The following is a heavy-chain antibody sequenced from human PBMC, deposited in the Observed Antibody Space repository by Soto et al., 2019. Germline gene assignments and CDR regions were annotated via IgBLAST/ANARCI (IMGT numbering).Heavy chain of an antibody. D-gene: IGHD3-10*01. CDR1: GYTFTSYG. V-gene: IGHV1-18*01. J-gene: IGHJ3*02. CDR3: ARDLFLVGVSVSYFSLRVSGYDAFDI. Sequence: ASVKVSCKASGYTFTSYGISWVRQAPGQGLERMGWISAYNGNTNYAQKLQGRVTMTTDTSTSTAYMELRSLRSDDTAVYYCARDLFLVGVSVSYFSLRVSGYDAFDIWGQGTMVTVSS. CDR2: ISAYNGNT.